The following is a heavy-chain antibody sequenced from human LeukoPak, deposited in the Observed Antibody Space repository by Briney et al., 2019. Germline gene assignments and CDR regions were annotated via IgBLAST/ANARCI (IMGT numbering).Heavy chain of an antibody. CDR3: ARDLPDYGGTAYYYYYYMDV. V-gene: IGHV3-48*03. Sequence: PGGSLRLSCAASGFTFSSYEMNWVRQAPGKGLEWVSYISSSGSTIYYADSVKGRFTISRDNAKNSLYLQMNSLRAEDTAVYYCARDLPDYGGTAYYYYYYMDVWGKGTTVTVSS. J-gene: IGHJ6*03. D-gene: IGHD4-23*01. CDR2: ISSSGSTI. CDR1: GFTFSSYE.